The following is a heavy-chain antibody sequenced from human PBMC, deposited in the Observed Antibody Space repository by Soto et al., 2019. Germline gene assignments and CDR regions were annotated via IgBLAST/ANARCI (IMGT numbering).Heavy chain of an antibody. D-gene: IGHD6-6*01. V-gene: IGHV1-2*02. Sequence: ASVKVSCKASGYTFTGYYMHWVRQAPGQGLEWMGWINPNSGGTNYAQKFQGRVTMTRDTSISTAYMELSRLRSDDTAVYYCARGRPSHIAARLNYYGMDVWGQGTTVTV. CDR1: GYTFTGYY. CDR3: ARGRPSHIAARLNYYGMDV. CDR2: INPNSGGT. J-gene: IGHJ6*02.